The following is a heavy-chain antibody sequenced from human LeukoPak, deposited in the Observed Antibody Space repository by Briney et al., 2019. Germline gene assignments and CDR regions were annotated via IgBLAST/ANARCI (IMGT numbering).Heavy chain of an antibody. Sequence: SETLSLTCSVSGGSISSSSHYWGWIRQPPGKGLEGFGSIYYSGSTYYNPSLKSRVTISVDMSKNQFSLKLTSVTAADTAVYYYGRHSSLGSGYYYWGQGTLVTVSS. CDR3: GRHSSLGSGYYY. J-gene: IGHJ4*02. CDR1: GGSISSSSHY. D-gene: IGHD3-3*01. V-gene: IGHV4-39*01. CDR2: IYYSGST.